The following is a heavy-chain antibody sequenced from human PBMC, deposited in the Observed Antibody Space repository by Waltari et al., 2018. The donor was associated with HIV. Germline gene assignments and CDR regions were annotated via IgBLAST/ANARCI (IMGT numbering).Heavy chain of an antibody. V-gene: IGHV3-30*18. CDR3: AKDPYYDDSSGYADYFDY. J-gene: IGHJ4*02. CDR1: GLTFSSSG. CDR2: ISYEGSDK. Sequence: QVQLVESGGGVVQPGRSLRLSCAASGLTFSSSGMHGVRQAPGKGVEWVAVISYEGSDKDDADSLKGRFTISRDNSKNTLYLQMNSLRAEDTAVYYCAKDPYYDDSSGYADYFDYWGQGTLVTVSS. D-gene: IGHD3-22*01.